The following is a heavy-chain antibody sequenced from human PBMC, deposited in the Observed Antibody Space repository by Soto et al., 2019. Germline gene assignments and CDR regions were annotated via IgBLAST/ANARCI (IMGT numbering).Heavy chain of an antibody. V-gene: IGHV3-23*01. D-gene: IGHD2-2*01. CDR3: AKARCSTTNCYVPDY. Sequence: EVQLLESGGGLVQPGGSLRLSCAASGFTFSTYTMSWVRQAPAKGLEWVSVISGSGGSPSYADSVQGRFTISRDNPKNTLYLQMSSLRVEDTAMYYCAKARCSTTNCYVPDYWGQGTLVTVSS. CDR1: GFTFSTYT. J-gene: IGHJ4*02. CDR2: ISGSGGSP.